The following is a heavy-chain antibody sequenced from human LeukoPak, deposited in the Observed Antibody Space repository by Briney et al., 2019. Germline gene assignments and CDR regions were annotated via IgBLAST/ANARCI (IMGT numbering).Heavy chain of an antibody. Sequence: SVKVSCKASGGTFSSYAISWVRQAPGQGLEWMGGIIPIFGTANYAQKFQGRVTMTRDTSTSTVYMDLSSLRPEDTAVYYCASSCSSTSCFTNDAFDVWGQGTMVTVSS. CDR2: IIPIFGTA. CDR1: GGTFSSYA. CDR3: ASSCSSTSCFTNDAFDV. J-gene: IGHJ3*01. V-gene: IGHV1-69*05. D-gene: IGHD2-2*01.